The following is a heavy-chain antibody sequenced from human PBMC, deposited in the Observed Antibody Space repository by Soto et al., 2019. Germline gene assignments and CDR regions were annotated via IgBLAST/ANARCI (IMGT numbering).Heavy chain of an antibody. D-gene: IGHD2-2*01. V-gene: IGHV3-48*01. CDR1: GFTFSSYS. CDR3: ARDRGSGVVVPAAVF. Sequence: EVQLVESGGGLVQPGGSLRLSCAASGFTFSSYSMNWVRQAPGKGLEWVSYISSSSRTIYYADSVKGRFTISRDKAKNSLYLQMNSLRAEDTAVYYCARDRGSGVVVPAAVFCGQGTLVTVSS. CDR2: ISSSSRTI. J-gene: IGHJ4*02.